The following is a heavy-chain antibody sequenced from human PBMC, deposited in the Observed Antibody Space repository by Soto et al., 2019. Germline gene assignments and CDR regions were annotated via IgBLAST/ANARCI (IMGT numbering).Heavy chain of an antibody. CDR3: ARLLRGSGSYYGMDV. D-gene: IGHD3-10*01. CDR1: GYSFTSYW. CDR2: IYPGDSDT. J-gene: IGHJ6*02. V-gene: IGHV5-51*01. Sequence: PGESLKISCKGSGYSFTSYWIGWVRQMPGKGLERMGIIYPGDSDTRYSPSFQGQVTISADKSISTAYLQWSSLKASDTAMYYCARLLRGSGSYYGMDVWGQGTTVTVSS.